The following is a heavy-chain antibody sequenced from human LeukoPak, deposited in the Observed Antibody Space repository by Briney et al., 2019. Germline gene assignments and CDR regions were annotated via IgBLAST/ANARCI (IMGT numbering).Heavy chain of an antibody. CDR1: GGSISSDY. CDR2: AYYSGST. CDR3: ASGRGYTYGPFGY. D-gene: IGHD5-18*01. V-gene: IGHV4-59*01. Sequence: ASEALSLTCTVSGGSISSDYWTWIRQPPGKGLEWIGYAYYSGSTNYNPSLKSRVTISIDTSKNQFSLMLNSVTAADTALYYCASGRGYTYGPFGYWGQGTLVTVSS. J-gene: IGHJ4*02.